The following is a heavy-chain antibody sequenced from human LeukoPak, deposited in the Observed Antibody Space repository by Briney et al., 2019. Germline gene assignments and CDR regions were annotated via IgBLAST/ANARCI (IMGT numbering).Heavy chain of an antibody. V-gene: IGHV3-74*01. CDR1: GFTFSISW. D-gene: IGHD3-10*01. J-gene: IGHJ4*02. CDR3: ARGGGTILWFGELFSLGY. CDR2: INSDGSRT. Sequence: PGGSLRLSCAASGFTFSISWMHWVRQAPGKGLAWVSHINSDGSRTDYADSVRGRFTISRDNAKNTLYLQMNSLRAEDTAVYYCARGGGTILWFGELFSLGYWGQGTLVTVSS.